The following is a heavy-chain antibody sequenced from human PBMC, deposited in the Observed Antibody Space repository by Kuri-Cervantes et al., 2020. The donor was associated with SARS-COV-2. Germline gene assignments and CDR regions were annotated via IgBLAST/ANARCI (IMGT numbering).Heavy chain of an antibody. CDR3: AKDRVGVQDF. V-gene: IGHV3-30*18. CDR2: ISHDGKNK. CDR1: GLNFSRTD. Sequence: GESLKISCAASGLNFSRTDMHWVRQAPGKGLEWVAVISHDGKNKKCIASGKGRFTISRDNSQNTLYLHMTSLRSEDTAMYYCAKDRVGVQDFWGQGTLVTVSS. J-gene: IGHJ4*02. D-gene: IGHD2-21*01.